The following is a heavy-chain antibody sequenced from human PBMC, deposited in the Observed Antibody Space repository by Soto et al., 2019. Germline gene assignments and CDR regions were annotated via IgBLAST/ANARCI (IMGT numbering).Heavy chain of an antibody. CDR2: ISGSGGST. CDR3: AKVGNYYGSGSYYSAYDAFDI. Sequence: EVQLLESGGGLVQPGGSLRLSCAASGFTFSSYAMSWVRQAPGKGLEWVSAISGSGGSTYYADSVKGRFTISRDNSKNTLYLQMNSLRAEDTAVYYCAKVGNYYGSGSYYSAYDAFDIWGQGTMVTVSS. J-gene: IGHJ3*02. V-gene: IGHV3-23*01. CDR1: GFTFSSYA. D-gene: IGHD3-10*01.